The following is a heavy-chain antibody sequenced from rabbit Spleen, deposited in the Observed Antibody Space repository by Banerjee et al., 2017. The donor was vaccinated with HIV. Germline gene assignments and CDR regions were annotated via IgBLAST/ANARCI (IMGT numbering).Heavy chain of an antibody. CDR2: AYAGSSGST. Sequence: QEQLVESGGGLVKPGASLTLICTASGFSFSSSYDMCWVRQAPGKGLEWVACAYAGSSGSTYSATWAKGRFTISKTSSTTVTLQMTSLTAADTATYFCARDAGTSFSTYGMDLWGPGTLVTVS. CDR1: GFSFSSSYD. D-gene: IGHD8-1*01. J-gene: IGHJ6*01. V-gene: IGHV1S45*01. CDR3: ARDAGTSFSTYGMDL.